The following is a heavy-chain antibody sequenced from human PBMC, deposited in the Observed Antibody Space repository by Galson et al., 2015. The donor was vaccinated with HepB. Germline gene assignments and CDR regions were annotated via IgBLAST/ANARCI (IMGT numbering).Heavy chain of an antibody. CDR3: AKDLIPHYDGNSKEGYFDY. CDR2: MYSGGSA. D-gene: IGHD4-23*01. CDR1: GFTVGNNY. Sequence: SLRLSCAASGFTVGNNYMSWVRQAPGKGLQWVSLMYSGGSARYAESVRGRFIISRDSSKNTVYLQMNSLRAEDAAVYYCAKDLIPHYDGNSKEGYFDYWGQGTLVTVSS. V-gene: IGHV3-53*01. J-gene: IGHJ4*02.